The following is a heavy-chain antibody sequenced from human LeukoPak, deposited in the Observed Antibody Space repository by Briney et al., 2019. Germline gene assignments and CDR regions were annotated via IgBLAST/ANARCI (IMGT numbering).Heavy chain of an antibody. CDR1: GGYFSGFY. CDR3: AKGKAGHYHSVTDEYYCYMDV. Sequence: PSETLSLTCVVDGGYFSGFYWTWIRQAPGKGLEWIGEISYSGSTKYNPSLKSRVTIEVDTSKKQISLNLSSVTAAGTAVYYCAKGKAGHYHSVTDEYYCYMDVWGKGTTVIVSS. D-gene: IGHD3-9*01. CDR2: ISYSGST. J-gene: IGHJ6*03. V-gene: IGHV4-34*01.